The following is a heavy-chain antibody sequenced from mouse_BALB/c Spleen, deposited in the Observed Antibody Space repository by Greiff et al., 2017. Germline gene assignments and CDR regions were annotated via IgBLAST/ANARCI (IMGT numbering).Heavy chain of an antibody. CDR2: SRNKANDYTT. J-gene: IGHJ2*01. V-gene: IGHV7-1*02. CDR3: ARDGGYDGDFDY. CDR1: GFTFSDFY. D-gene: IGHD2-14*01. Sequence: EVKVVESGGGLVQPGGSLRLSCATSGFTFSDFYMEWVRQPPGKRLEWIAASRNKANDYTTEYSASVKGRFIVSRDTSQSILYLQMNALRAEDTAIYYCARDGGYDGDFDYWGQGTTLTVSS.